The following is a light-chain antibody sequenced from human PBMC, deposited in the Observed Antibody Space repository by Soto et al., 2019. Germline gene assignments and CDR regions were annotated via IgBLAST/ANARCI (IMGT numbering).Light chain of an antibody. CDR2: WAS. J-gene: IGKJ5*01. Sequence: DIVMTQSPDSLAVSLGERATINCKSSQSVSYSSNNKNYLAWYQQTPGQPPKLLIYWASTRESGVPDRFSGSGSGTDFTLTISSLQAEDVAVYYCQQYYSTPRTFGQGTRLEIK. V-gene: IGKV4-1*01. CDR3: QQYYSTPRT. CDR1: QSVSYSSNNKNY.